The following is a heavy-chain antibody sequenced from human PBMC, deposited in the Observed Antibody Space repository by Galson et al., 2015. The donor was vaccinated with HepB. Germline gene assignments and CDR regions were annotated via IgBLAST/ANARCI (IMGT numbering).Heavy chain of an antibody. D-gene: IGHD6-19*01. Sequence: SLRLSCAASGFTVSSNYMSWVRQAPGKGLEWVSVIYSGGSTYYADSVKGRSTISRDNSKNTLYLQMNSLRAEDTAVYYCARDRGIADSSGWYTPLGPFYMDVWGKGTTVTVSS. V-gene: IGHV3-66*01. CDR2: IYSGGST. CDR3: ARDRGIADSSGWYTPLGPFYMDV. J-gene: IGHJ6*03. CDR1: GFTVSSNY.